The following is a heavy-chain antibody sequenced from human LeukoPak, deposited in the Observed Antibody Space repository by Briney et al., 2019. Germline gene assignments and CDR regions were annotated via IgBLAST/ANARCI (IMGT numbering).Heavy chain of an antibody. CDR3: ARDQKFTYYHDSSGLS. J-gene: IGHJ4*02. V-gene: IGHV4-39*07. CDR2: IYYSGST. CDR1: GGSISSSSYY. Sequence: PSETLSLTCTVSGGSISSSSYYWGWIRQPPGKGLEWIGSIYYSGSTYYNPSLKSRVTISVDTSKNQFSLKLSSVTAADTAVYYCARDQKFTYYHDSSGLSWGQGTLVTVSS. D-gene: IGHD3-22*01.